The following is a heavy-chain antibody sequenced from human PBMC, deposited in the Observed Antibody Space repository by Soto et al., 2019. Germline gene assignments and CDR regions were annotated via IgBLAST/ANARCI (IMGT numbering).Heavy chain of an antibody. J-gene: IGHJ6*02. V-gene: IGHV4-59*01. D-gene: IGHD2-21*02. Sequence: QVQLQESGPGLVKPSENLSLTCTVSGGSISGYYWSWIRQPPGKGLEWIGYMYKTGSTVYNPSFKSRVTISVDTSKNQFSLKLNSVTAADTAVYYCARDLWGYCGTDCYPLDVWGQGTTVTVSS. CDR2: MYKTGST. CDR3: ARDLWGYCGTDCYPLDV. CDR1: GGSISGYY.